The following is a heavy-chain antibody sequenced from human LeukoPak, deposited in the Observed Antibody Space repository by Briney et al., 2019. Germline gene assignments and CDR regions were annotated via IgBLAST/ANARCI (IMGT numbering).Heavy chain of an antibody. CDR3: ARGYSGYDRRGKNYYYYYMDV. J-gene: IGHJ6*03. CDR1: GGSFSGYY. D-gene: IGHD5-12*01. CDR2: INHGGST. V-gene: IGHV4-34*01. Sequence: PSETLSLTCAVYGGSFSGYYGSWIRQSPGKGLEWIGEINHGGSTNYNPSLKSRVTISVDTSKNQFSLKLSSVTAADTAVYYCARGYSGYDRRGKNYYYYYMDVWGKGTTVTVSS.